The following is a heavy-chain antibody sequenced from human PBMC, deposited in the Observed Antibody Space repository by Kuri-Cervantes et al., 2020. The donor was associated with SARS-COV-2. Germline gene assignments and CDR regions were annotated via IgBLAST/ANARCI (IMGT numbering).Heavy chain of an antibody. D-gene: IGHD3-3*01. CDR2: ISAYNGNT. CDR1: GYTFTSYG. CDR3: ARISSGSVLRFLEWSAEDAFDI. J-gene: IGHJ3*02. V-gene: IGHV1-18*04. Sequence: GESLKISCKASGYTFTSYGITWVRQAPGQGLEWMGWISAYNGNTNYAQKLQGRVTMTTDTSTSTAYMELRSLRSDDTAVYYCARISSGSVLRFLEWSAEDAFDIWGQGTMVTVSS.